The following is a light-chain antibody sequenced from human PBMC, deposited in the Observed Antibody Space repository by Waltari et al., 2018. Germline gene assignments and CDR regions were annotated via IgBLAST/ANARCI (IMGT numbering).Light chain of an antibody. CDR2: DAS. J-gene: IGKJ5*01. CDR3: QQYDNWPLT. Sequence: ETVMTQSPATLSVYPGERPTLSCRASQRINNNLAWYQQKGGQAPRLLLFDASTRATGISARFSGSGYGTEFTLTISSLQSEDFAVYYCQQYDNWPLTFGQGTRLDIK. V-gene: IGKV3-15*01. CDR1: QRINNN.